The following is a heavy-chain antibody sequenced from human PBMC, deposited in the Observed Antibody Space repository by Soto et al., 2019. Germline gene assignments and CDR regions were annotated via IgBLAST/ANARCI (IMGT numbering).Heavy chain of an antibody. CDR3: AIGTRSSWTCDF. V-gene: IGHV1-69*01. D-gene: IGHD6-13*01. Sequence: QVQVVQSGAEVKKPGSSVKVSCKASGGTVSNYAISWVRQAPGHGLEWVGGIIPLTETPVYAQTVQGRLTITADEITSAAYMELSSLRSDDTAVYYCAIGTRSSWTCDFWGQGTLVTVSS. J-gene: IGHJ4*02. CDR2: IIPLTETP. CDR1: GGTVSNYA.